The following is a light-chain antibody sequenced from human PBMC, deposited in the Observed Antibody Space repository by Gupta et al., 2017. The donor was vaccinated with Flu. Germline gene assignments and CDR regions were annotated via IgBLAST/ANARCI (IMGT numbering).Light chain of an antibody. CDR2: SAP. Sequence: PAPLSLSPGESVTLSCGASQHVHSDLLVWYQQKPGQTPRLIIYSAPSSAGGTTGSFSGSGASTDFTLTSCRLENEDFAVYYGQQDCSSFPFGQGTLLEIK. V-gene: IGKV3-20*01. CDR3: QQDCSSFP. CDR1: QHVHSDL. J-gene: IGKJ5*01.